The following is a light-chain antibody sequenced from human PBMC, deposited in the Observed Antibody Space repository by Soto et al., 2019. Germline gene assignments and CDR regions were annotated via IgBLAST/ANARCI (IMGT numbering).Light chain of an antibody. CDR3: QSYDSSNVV. Sequence: NFMLTQPHSVSESPGKTVTISCTGSSGSFASNSVQWYQQRPGSAPTTVIYEDNQRPSGVPGRFSGSIDSSSNSASLTISGLKTEDEADYYCQSYDSSNVVFGGGTKLTVL. CDR1: SGSFASNS. CDR2: EDN. V-gene: IGLV6-57*02. J-gene: IGLJ2*01.